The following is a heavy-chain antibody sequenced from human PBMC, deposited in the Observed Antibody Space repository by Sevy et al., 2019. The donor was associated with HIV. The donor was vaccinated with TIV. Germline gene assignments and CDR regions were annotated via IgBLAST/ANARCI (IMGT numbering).Heavy chain of an antibody. CDR2: ISSSSSYI. D-gene: IGHD2-2*01. V-gene: IGHV3-21*01. CDR1: GFTFNIYS. Sequence: GGSLRLSCAASGFTFNIYSMNWVRQAPGKGLEWVSSISSSSSYIYYADSVKGRFTISRDNAKNSLYLQMNSLRAEDTAVYYCARDYSPVVVVPAATDYYYYYGMDVWGQGTTVTVSS. CDR3: ARDYSPVVVVPAATDYYYYYGMDV. J-gene: IGHJ6*02.